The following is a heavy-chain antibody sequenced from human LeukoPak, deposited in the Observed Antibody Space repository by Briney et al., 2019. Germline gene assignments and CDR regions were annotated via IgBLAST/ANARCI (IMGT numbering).Heavy chain of an antibody. Sequence: PSETVSLTCTVSGGSVSSGSYYWSWIRQPPGKGLEWIGYIYYRGSTNYNPSLKSRVTISLDTSKNQFSLKLRSVTAADTAVYYCARSPTYYDISTGYYSGLCDYWGQGTLVTVSS. J-gene: IGHJ4*02. CDR3: ARSPTYYDISTGYYSGLCDY. V-gene: IGHV4-61*01. CDR1: GGSVSSGSYY. D-gene: IGHD3-9*01. CDR2: IYYRGST.